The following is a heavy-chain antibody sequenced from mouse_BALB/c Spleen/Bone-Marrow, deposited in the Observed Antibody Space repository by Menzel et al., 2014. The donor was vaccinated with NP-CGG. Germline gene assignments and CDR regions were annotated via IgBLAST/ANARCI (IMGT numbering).Heavy chain of an antibody. J-gene: IGHJ4*01. V-gene: IGHV5-12*02. Sequence: EVMLVESGGGLVQPGGSLKLSCATSGFTFSDYYMYWVRQTPKKRLEWVAYISNGGGSTYYPDTVKGRFTISRDNAKNTLYLQMSRLKSEDTAMYYCVGRGWYYAMDYWGQGTSVTVSS. CDR1: GFTFSDYY. CDR2: ISNGGGST. D-gene: IGHD2-3*01. CDR3: VGRGWYYAMDY.